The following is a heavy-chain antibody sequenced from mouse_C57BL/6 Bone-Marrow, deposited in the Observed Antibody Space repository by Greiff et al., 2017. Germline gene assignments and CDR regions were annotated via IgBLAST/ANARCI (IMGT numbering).Heavy chain of an antibody. V-gene: IGHV1-9*01. J-gene: IGHJ1*03. CDR2: SLPGSGST. CDR3: AREVITTVVAPYWYFDV. CDR1: GYTFTGYW. D-gene: IGHD1-1*01. Sequence: QVQLQQSGAELMKPGASVKLSCKATGYTFTGYWIEWVKQRPGHGLEWIGESLPGSGSTNYNEKFKGKATFTADTSSHTAYMQLSSLTTEDSAIYYCAREVITTVVAPYWYFDVGGTGTTVTVSS.